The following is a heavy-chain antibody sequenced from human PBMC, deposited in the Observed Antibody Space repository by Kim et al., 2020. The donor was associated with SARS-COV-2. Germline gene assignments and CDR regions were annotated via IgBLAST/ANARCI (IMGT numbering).Heavy chain of an antibody. V-gene: IGHV3-43*01. CDR3: AKDLSGAVAGCYGMDV. J-gene: IGHJ6*02. Sequence: SGKVRFTNSRDNSKNSLYLQMNSLRTEDTALYYCAKDLSGAVAGCYGMDVWGQGTTVTVSS. D-gene: IGHD6-19*01.